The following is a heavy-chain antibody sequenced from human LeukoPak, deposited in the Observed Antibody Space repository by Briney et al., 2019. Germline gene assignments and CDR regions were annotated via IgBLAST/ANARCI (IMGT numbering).Heavy chain of an antibody. V-gene: IGHV3-48*03. CDR2: ISSSGSTI. Sequence: GGSLRLSCVASGFTFSGYEMNWVRQAPGKGLEWLSYISSSGSTIYYADSVKRRFTISRDNAKNSLYLQMNSLRDEDTAVYFCAREPYYDSSVIHDYWGQGTLVTVSS. CDR3: AREPYYDSSVIHDY. J-gene: IGHJ4*02. CDR1: GFTFSGYE. D-gene: IGHD3-22*01.